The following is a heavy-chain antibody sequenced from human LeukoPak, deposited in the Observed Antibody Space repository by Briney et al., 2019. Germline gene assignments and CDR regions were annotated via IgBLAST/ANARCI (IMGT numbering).Heavy chain of an antibody. CDR3: ARGDLRRGDGTAGLFDH. CDR1: GFSVITNY. CDR2: LYAGGDI. V-gene: IGHV3-53*01. J-gene: IGHJ4*02. Sequence: PGGSLRLSCAASGFSVITNYMSWVRQAPGKGLEWVSVLYAGGDIYYADSVKGRFTISRDNSKNTLYLQMSSLRAEDTAVYFCARGDLRRGDGTAGLFDHWGQGTLVTVSS. D-gene: IGHD1-1*01.